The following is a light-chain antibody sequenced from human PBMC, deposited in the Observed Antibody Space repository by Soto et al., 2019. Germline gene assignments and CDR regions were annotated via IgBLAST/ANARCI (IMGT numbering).Light chain of an antibody. CDR2: DTS. CDR3: QQRSNWPPIT. Sequence: EILLTQSPATLSLSPGERATLSCRASQSVSSYLAWYQQKPGQAPRLLIYDTSNRATGIPARFSGSGSGTDFTLTISSLEPEDFAAYYCQQRSNWPPITFGQGTRLEI. V-gene: IGKV3-11*01. J-gene: IGKJ5*01. CDR1: QSVSSY.